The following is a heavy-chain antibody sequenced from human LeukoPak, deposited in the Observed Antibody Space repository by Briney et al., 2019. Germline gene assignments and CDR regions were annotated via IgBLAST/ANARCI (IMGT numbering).Heavy chain of an antibody. J-gene: IGHJ6*04. Sequence: PGGSLRLSCAASGFTFSSYGMHWVRQAPGKGLEWVAFIRYDGSNKYYADSVKGRFTISRDNSKNTLYLQMNSLRAEDTAVYYCAKGPGFMTPSDVWGKGTTVTVSS. D-gene: IGHD1-14*01. CDR2: IRYDGSNK. CDR1: GFTFSSYG. CDR3: AKGPGFMTPSDV. V-gene: IGHV3-30*02.